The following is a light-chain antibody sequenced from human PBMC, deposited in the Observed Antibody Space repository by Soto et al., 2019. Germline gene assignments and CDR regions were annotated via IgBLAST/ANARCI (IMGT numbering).Light chain of an antibody. V-gene: IGKV3-11*01. Sequence: VMTQSPATLSVSPGERATLSCRASQSVSSNLAWYQQKPGQAPRLLIYDASNRATGIPARFSGSRSGTDFTLTISSLEPEDFAFYYCQQRSNWPWTFGQGTKVDIK. CDR1: QSVSSN. CDR2: DAS. CDR3: QQRSNWPWT. J-gene: IGKJ1*01.